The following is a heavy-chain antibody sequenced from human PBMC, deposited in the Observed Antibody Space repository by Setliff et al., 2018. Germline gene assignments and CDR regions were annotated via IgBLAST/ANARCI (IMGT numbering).Heavy chain of an antibody. CDR1: GGSFTNTNNY. Sequence: SETLSLTCSVSGGSFTNTNNYWGWIRQPPGKGLEWIGSIYNSGYTHYKPSLQSRATISVDTSKSQFSLNLSNVTAADTAVYYCARGRLSFGSYGSGNQWKYYYYMDVWGKGTTVTVSS. CDR3: ARGRLSFGSYGSGNQWKYYYYMDV. CDR2: IYNSGYT. J-gene: IGHJ6*03. D-gene: IGHD3-10*01. V-gene: IGHV4-39*07.